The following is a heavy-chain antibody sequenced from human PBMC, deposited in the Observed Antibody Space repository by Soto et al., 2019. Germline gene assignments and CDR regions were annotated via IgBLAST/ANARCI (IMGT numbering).Heavy chain of an antibody. J-gene: IGHJ4*02. CDR2: ISYDGSNK. D-gene: IGHD6-13*01. Sequence: GGSLRLSCAASGFTFSSYAMHWVRQAPGKGLEWVAVISYDGSNKYYADSVKGRFTISRDNSKNTLDLKMNSLRAEDPAVYCGARRPGGIASAGIDYWGQGTLVTVSS. CDR1: GFTFSSYA. CDR3: ARRPGGIASAGIDY. V-gene: IGHV3-30*04.